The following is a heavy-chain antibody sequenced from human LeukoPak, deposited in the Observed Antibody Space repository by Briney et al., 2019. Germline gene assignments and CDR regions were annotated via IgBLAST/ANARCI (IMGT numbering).Heavy chain of an antibody. CDR2: ISYDGSNK. J-gene: IGHJ4*02. CDR1: GFTFSSYG. V-gene: IGHV3-30*03. Sequence: GGSLRLSCAAPGFTFSSYGMHWVRQAPGKGLEWVAVISYDGSNKYYADSVKGRFTISRDNSKNTLYLQMNSLRAEDTAVYYCARVSGYCPDGVCRFDFWGQGTLVTVSS. CDR3: ARVSGYCPDGVCRFDF. D-gene: IGHD2-8*01.